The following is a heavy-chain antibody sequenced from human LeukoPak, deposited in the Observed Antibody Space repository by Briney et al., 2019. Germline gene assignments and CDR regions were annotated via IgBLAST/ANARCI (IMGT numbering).Heavy chain of an antibody. D-gene: IGHD1-7*01. Sequence: GGSLRLSCAASGFSVSYNYMSWVRQAPATGLEWVSVIYAGGDTYYADSVKGRFTISRDNSKNTVYLQMHSLRADDTAVYYCARISGTLCFDLWGLGTLVTVSS. CDR3: ARISGTLCFDL. J-gene: IGHJ4*02. V-gene: IGHV3-66*01. CDR1: GFSVSYNY. CDR2: IYAGGDT.